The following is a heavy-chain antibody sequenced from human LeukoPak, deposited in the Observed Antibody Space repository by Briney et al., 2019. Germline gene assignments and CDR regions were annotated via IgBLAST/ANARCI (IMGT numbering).Heavy chain of an antibody. CDR1: GGSFSGYY. J-gene: IGHJ4*02. Sequence: SETLSLTCAVYGGSFSGYYWSWIRQPPGKGLEWIGYIYYSGSTNYNPSLKSRVTISVDTSKNQFSLKLSSVTAADTAVYYCARSDHSNFDYWGQGTLVTVSS. CDR2: IYYSGST. V-gene: IGHV4-59*08. D-gene: IGHD4-11*01. CDR3: ARSDHSNFDY.